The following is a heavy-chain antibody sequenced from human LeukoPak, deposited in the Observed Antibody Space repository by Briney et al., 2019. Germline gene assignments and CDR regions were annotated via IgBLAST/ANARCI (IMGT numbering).Heavy chain of an antibody. CDR1: GYTFSSYG. D-gene: IGHD7-27*01. J-gene: IGHJ4*02. CDR2: ISGYSVNT. CDR3: ARDHGPLGIGGIDY. V-gene: IGHV1-18*01. Sequence: GASVKVSCKASGYTFSSYGISWVRRAPGQGLEWMGWISGYSVNTNYAQKVQGRVTMTTDTSTSTAYMELRSLRSDDTAVYYCARDHGPLGIGGIDYWGQGTLVTVSS.